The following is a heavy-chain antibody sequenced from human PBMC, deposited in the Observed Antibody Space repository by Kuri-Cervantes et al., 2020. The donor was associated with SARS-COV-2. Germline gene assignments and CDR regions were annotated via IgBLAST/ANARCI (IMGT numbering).Heavy chain of an antibody. J-gene: IGHJ6*02. CDR3: ASSIAEQPDYYYGMDV. CDR1: GYTFTSYG. CDR2: ISAYNGNT. D-gene: IGHD6-6*01. V-gene: IGHV1-18*01. Sequence: ASVKVSCKASGYTFTSYGISWVRQAPGQGLEWMGWISAYNGNTNYAQKLQGRVTMTTDTSTSTAYMELRSLRSDDTAVNYCASSIAEQPDYYYGMDVWGQGTTVTVSS.